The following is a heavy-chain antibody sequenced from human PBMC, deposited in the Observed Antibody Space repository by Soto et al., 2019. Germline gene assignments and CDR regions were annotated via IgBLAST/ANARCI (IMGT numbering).Heavy chain of an antibody. CDR2: IYYSGST. CDR3: ARVGGTITFGGVTEFDY. J-gene: IGHJ4*02. V-gene: IGHV4-59*01. D-gene: IGHD3-16*01. Sequence: SETLSLTCTVSGGSISSYYWSWIRQPPGKGLEWIGYIYYSGSTNYNPSLKSRVTISVDTSKNQFSLKLSSVTAADTAVYYCARVGGTITFGGVTEFDYWGQGTLVTVSS. CDR1: GGSISSYY.